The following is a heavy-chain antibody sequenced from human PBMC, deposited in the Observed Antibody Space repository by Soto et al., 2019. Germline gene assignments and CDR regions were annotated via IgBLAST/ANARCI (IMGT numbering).Heavy chain of an antibody. Sequence: QVQLVESGGGVVQPGRSLRLSCAASGFTFSSYGMHWVRQAPGKGLEWVAVIWYDGSNKYYADSVKGRFTISRDNSKNTLYLQMTSLRSEDTDVYYCASLGRIAGAGQGYWGQGTLVTVSS. CDR1: GFTFSSYG. D-gene: IGHD6-19*01. J-gene: IGHJ4*02. CDR2: IWYDGSNK. V-gene: IGHV3-33*01. CDR3: ASLGRIAGAGQGY.